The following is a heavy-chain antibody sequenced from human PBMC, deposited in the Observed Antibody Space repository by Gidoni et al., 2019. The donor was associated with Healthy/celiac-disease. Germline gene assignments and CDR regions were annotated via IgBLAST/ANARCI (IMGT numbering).Heavy chain of an antibody. Sequence: QVQLVESGGGVVQPGRSLRLSCAASGFTFSSYGMHWVRQAPGKGLEWVAVISYDGSNKYYADSVKGRFTISRDNSKNTLYLQMNSLRAEDTAVYYCAKGGGDYELDYYGMDVWGQGTTVTVSS. CDR2: ISYDGSNK. V-gene: IGHV3-30*18. J-gene: IGHJ6*02. CDR3: AKGGGDYELDYYGMDV. CDR1: GFTFSSYG. D-gene: IGHD4-17*01.